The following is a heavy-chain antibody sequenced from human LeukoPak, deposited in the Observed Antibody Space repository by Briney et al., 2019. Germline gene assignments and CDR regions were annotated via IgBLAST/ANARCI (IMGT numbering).Heavy chain of an antibody. CDR2: ISSSGSTI. CDR3: ARDHAVAGTFDY. J-gene: IGHJ4*02. V-gene: IGHV3-48*03. Sequence: GGSLRLSCAASGFTFSSYEMNWVRQAPGKGLEWVSYISSSGSTIYYADSVKGGFTISRDNAKNSLYLQMNSLRAEDTAVYYCARDHAVAGTFDYWGQGTLVTGSS. D-gene: IGHD6-19*01. CDR1: GFTFSSYE.